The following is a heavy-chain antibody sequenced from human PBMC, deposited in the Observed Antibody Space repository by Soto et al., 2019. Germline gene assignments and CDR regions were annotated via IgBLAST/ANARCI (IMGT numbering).Heavy chain of an antibody. D-gene: IGHD3-22*01. CDR3: ARGDYYDTSGYYTYY. CDR1: GFTFSSYA. CDR2: ISYDGSNK. V-gene: IGHV3-30-3*01. J-gene: IGHJ4*02. Sequence: QVQLVESGGGVVQPGRSLRLSCAASGFTFSSYAMHRVRQAPGKGLEWVAVISYDGSNKYYADSVKGRFTISRDNSKNTLYLQMNSLRAEDTAVYYCARGDYYDTSGYYTYYGGQGTLVTVSS.